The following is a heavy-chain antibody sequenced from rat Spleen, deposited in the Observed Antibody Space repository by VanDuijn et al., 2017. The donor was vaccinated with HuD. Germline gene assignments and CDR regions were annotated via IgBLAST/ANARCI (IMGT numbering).Heavy chain of an antibody. CDR2: ISYDGSSS. D-gene: IGHD1-11*01. CDR1: GFTFSDYY. V-gene: IGHV5-29*01. CDR3: ARQGYLRDWYFDF. J-gene: IGHJ1*01. Sequence: EVLLVESDGGLVQPGRSLKLSCAASGFTFSDYYMTWVRQAPPKGLEWVATISYDGSSSYYRASVKGRFTVSRDNAKSTLYLQMDSLRSEDTATYYCARQGYLRDWYFDFWGPGTMVTVSS.